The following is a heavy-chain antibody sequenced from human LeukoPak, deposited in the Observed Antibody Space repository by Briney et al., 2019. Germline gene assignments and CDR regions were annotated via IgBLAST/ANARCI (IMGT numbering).Heavy chain of an antibody. V-gene: IGHV1-69*13. CDR2: IIPIFGTA. J-gene: IGHJ6*02. D-gene: IGHD3-16*01. CDR3: TTRACHAGGCSSSFYYYYGLHF. Sequence: GASVKVSCKASGNSISNYAVSWVRQAPGQGFEWMGGIIPIFGTADYAQKFQGRVTITADQSTSTTYMALSSLKSEDTATYYRTTRACHAGGCSSSFYYYYGLHFWGQGTTVSVSS. CDR1: GNSISNYA.